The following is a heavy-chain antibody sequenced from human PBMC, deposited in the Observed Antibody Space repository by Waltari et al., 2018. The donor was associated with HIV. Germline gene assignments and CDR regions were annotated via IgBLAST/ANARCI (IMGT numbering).Heavy chain of an antibody. V-gene: IGHV3-7*01. CDR1: GFPFFGSS. CDR2: INQDGSES. CDR3: AREMVGYYDSSGYYKVFGAFDF. D-gene: IGHD3-22*01. J-gene: IGHJ3*01. Sequence: VQLVDSGGGQVQPGGCLRLSCVGSGFPFFGSSLSCVPQAHGMGLEWVANINQDGSESYSVDSVKGRFTISRDNAKNSLYLQMNRLRTEDTAVYYCAREMVGYYDSSGYYKVFGAFDFWGPGTLVVVSS.